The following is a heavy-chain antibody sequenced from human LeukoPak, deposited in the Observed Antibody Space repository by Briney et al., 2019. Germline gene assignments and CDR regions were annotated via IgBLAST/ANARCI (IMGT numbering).Heavy chain of an antibody. CDR2: IWCDGSDK. D-gene: IGHD4-23*01. V-gene: IGHV3-33*01. Sequence: TGGSLRLSCAASGFTFSAYGMHWVRQAPGKGLEWVAVIWCDGSDKYSADSVKGRFTISRDNSKDTLYLQMNSLGAEDTAVYYCARAVGPFDYWGQGTLVTVSS. CDR1: GFTFSAYG. J-gene: IGHJ4*02. CDR3: ARAVGPFDY.